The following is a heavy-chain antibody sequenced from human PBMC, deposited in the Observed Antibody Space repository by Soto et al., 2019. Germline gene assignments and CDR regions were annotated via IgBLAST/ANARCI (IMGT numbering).Heavy chain of an antibody. V-gene: IGHV3-30*18. Sequence: GGSLRLSCAASGFTFSSYGMHWVRQAPGKGLEWVAVISYDGSNKYYADSVKGRFAISRDNSKNTLYLQMNSLRAEDTAVYYCAKDGPRDYDISTGYYIARGFDYWGQGTLVTVSS. J-gene: IGHJ4*02. CDR3: AKDGPRDYDISTGYYIARGFDY. CDR1: GFTFSSYG. CDR2: ISYDGSNK. D-gene: IGHD3-9*01.